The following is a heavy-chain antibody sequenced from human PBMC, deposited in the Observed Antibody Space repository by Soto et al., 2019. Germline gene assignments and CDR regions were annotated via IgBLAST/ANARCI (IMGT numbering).Heavy chain of an antibody. V-gene: IGHV3-30*18. CDR1: GFTFNSYG. Sequence: QAQLVESGGGVVHPGRSLRLSCEASGFTFNSYGMYWVRQAPGKGLEWVSHILYDGSKKYYADSVKGRFTISRDNPKNTLYLQMENMRPEDTAVYYCVKDLAHMADHWGQGTLVIVSS. CDR3: VKDLAHMADH. J-gene: IGHJ4*02. CDR2: ILYDGSKK.